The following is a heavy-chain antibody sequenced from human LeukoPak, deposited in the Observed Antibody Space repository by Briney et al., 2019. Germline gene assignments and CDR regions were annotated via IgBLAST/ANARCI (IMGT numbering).Heavy chain of an antibody. D-gene: IGHD3-3*01. CDR3: AAFWSGYHY. J-gene: IGHJ4*02. CDR2: ISSSSSYI. CDR1: GFTFSSYS. V-gene: IGHV3-21*01. Sequence: KTGGSLRLSCAASGFTFSSYSMNWVRRAPGKGLEWVSSISSSSSYIYYADSVQGRFTISRDNAKNSLYLQMNSLRAEDTAVYYCAAFWSGYHYWGQGTLVTVSS.